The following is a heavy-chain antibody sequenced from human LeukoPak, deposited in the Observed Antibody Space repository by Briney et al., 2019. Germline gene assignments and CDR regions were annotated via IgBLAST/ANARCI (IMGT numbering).Heavy chain of an antibody. CDR1: GFSLSTSGVG. CDR3: AHRYYNILTGYQQAFDY. Sequence: SGPTLVKPTQTLTLTCTFSGFSLSTSGVGVGWIRQPPGKALEWLALIYWDDHKRYSPSLKRRLTITKDTSKNQVVLTMTNMDPVDTATYYCAHRYYNILTGYQQAFDYWGQGTLVTVSS. V-gene: IGHV2-5*02. CDR2: IYWDDHK. D-gene: IGHD3-9*01. J-gene: IGHJ4*02.